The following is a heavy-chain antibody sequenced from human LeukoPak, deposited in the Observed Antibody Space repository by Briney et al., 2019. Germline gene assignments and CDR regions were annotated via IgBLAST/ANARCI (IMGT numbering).Heavy chain of an antibody. D-gene: IGHD3-10*01. CDR1: GFTFNLYA. Sequence: GGSLRLSCVAAGFTFNLYAMNWDRQAPGKGLEWVSGISVSGGSTYYADSVKCRFTISRDNSKSTLSLEMNSLRDDDTAVYFCATALSRAFGTYYFALWGRGTLVTVSS. CDR3: ATALSRAFGTYYFAL. CDR2: ISVSGGST. V-gene: IGHV3-23*01. J-gene: IGHJ4*02.